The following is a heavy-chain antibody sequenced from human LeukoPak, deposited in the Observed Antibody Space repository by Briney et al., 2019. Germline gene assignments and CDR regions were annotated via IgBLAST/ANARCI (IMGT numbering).Heavy chain of an antibody. Sequence: ASVKVSCKASGYTFTSYDINWVRQATGQGLEWMGWMNHNSGNTGYAQKFQGRVTMTRNTSISTAYMELSSLRSEDTAMYYCARGWGSGSYLKTGFDYWGQGTLVTVSS. D-gene: IGHD1-26*01. CDR2: MNHNSGNT. CDR3: ARGWGSGSYLKTGFDY. V-gene: IGHV1-8*01. J-gene: IGHJ4*02. CDR1: GYTFTSYD.